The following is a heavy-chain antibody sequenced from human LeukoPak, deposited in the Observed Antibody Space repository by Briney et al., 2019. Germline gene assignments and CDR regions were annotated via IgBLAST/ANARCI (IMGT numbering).Heavy chain of an antibody. D-gene: IGHD3-16*01. J-gene: IGHJ4*02. Sequence: ASVKVSCKASGYTFTSYYMHWVRQAPGQGLEWMGIINPSGGSTSYAQKFQGRVTMTRDTSTSTVYMELRSLRSDGTAVYYCAREQYVWGSSGDYWGQGTLVTVSS. CDR1: GYTFTSYY. CDR3: AREQYVWGSSGDY. CDR2: INPSGGST. V-gene: IGHV1-46*01.